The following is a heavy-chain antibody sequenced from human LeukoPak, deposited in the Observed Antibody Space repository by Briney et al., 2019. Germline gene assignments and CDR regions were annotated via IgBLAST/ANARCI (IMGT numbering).Heavy chain of an antibody. CDR1: GGSVSDYY. J-gene: IGHJ4*02. CDR2: LYYTGST. D-gene: IGHD3-22*01. CDR3: ARDRGNYYYDSSGFDY. Sequence: SETLSLTCTVSGGSVSDYYWSWIRQSPGKGLEWIGYLYYTGSTNYNPSLKSRVTISVDTSKNQFSLKLSSVTAADTAVYYCARDRGNYYYDSSGFDYWGQGTLVTVSS. V-gene: IGHV4-59*02.